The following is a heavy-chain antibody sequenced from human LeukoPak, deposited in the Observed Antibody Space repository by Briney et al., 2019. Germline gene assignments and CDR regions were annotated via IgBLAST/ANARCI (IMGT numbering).Heavy chain of an antibody. D-gene: IGHD3-22*01. J-gene: IGHJ2*01. CDR3: ARGDSSGYYESYWYFDL. V-gene: IGHV4-59*01. Sequence: SETLSLTCTVSGGSISSYYWSWIRQPPGKGLEWIGYIYYSGSTNYNPSLKSRVTISVDTSKNQFSLKLSSVTAADTAVYYCARGDSSGYYESYWYFDLWGRGTLVTVSS. CDR2: IYYSGST. CDR1: GGSISSYY.